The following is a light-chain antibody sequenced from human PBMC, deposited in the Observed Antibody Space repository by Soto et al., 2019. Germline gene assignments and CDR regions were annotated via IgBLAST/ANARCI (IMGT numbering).Light chain of an antibody. V-gene: IGLV1-47*01. Sequence: QSVLTQPPSASGTPGQSVTISCSGSSSSVGSNYISWYQRVPGAAPTLLIYRNDQRPSGVPDRFSGSRSATSASLAISGLRSEDEAEYFWSGLDDSLDGPGFGGGTKRTVL. CDR2: RND. J-gene: IGLJ2*01. CDR3: SGLDDSLDGPG. CDR1: SSSVGSNY.